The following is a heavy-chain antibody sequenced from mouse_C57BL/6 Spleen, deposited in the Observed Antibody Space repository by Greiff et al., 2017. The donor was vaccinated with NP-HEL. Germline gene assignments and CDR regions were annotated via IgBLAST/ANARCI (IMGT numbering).Heavy chain of an antibody. CDR2: IHPNSGST. CDR3: AREEYDYDEYYAMDD. J-gene: IGHJ4*01. CDR1: GYTFTSYW. V-gene: IGHV1-64*01. D-gene: IGHD2-4*01. Sequence: QVQLQQPGAELVKPGASVKLSCKASGYTFTSYWMHWVKQRPGQGLEWIGMIHPNSGSTNYNEKFKSKATLTVDKSSSTAYMQLSSLTSEDSAVYYCAREEYDYDEYYAMDDWGQGTSVTVSS.